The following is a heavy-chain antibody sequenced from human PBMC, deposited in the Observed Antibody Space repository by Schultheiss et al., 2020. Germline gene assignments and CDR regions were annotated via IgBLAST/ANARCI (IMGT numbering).Heavy chain of an antibody. CDR3: ARDFADCGGDCYFFDY. J-gene: IGHJ4*02. Sequence: GGSLRLSCAASGFTFSSYAMTWARQAPGKGLEWVSVISGSGGNTYYADSVKGRFTISRDNAKNSLYLQMNSLRAEDTAVYYCARDFADCGGDCYFFDYWGQGTLVTVSS. D-gene: IGHD2-21*02. CDR1: GFTFSSYA. CDR2: ISGSGGNT. V-gene: IGHV3-23*01.